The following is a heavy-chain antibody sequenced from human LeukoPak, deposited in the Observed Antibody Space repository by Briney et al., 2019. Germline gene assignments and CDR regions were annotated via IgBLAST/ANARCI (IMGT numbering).Heavy chain of an antibody. J-gene: IGHJ6*03. V-gene: IGHV4-34*01. D-gene: IGHD6-6*01. CDR1: GGSFSGYY. CDR3: ARVRGAARDYYYYYMDV. CDR2: INHSGST. Sequence: SETLSLTCAVYGGSFSGYYWSWLRQPPGKGLEWIGEINHSGSTNYNPSLKSRVTISVDTSKNQFSLKLSSVTAADTAVYYCARVRGAARDYYYYYMDVWGKGTTVTVSS.